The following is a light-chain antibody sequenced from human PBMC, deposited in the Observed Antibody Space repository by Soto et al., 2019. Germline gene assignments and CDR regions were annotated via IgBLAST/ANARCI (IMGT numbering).Light chain of an antibody. J-gene: IGKJ1*01. CDR1: QNISTTF. CDR2: GAS. Sequence: ESVLTQSPGTLSLSPGERATLSCRASQNISTTFLAWYQQKPGQAPRLLIYGASSRATGVPDRFSGSGSGTDFTLAISRLAPDDFAVYYCQRYGRSPTWTFXQGTKVDIK. CDR3: QRYGRSPTWT. V-gene: IGKV3-20*01.